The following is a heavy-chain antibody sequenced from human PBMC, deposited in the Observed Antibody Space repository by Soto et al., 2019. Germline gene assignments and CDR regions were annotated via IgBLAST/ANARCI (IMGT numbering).Heavy chain of an antibody. CDR2: IYYSGIT. D-gene: IGHD3-16*01. CDR1: GGSISSGGYY. V-gene: IGHV4-61*08. J-gene: IGHJ4*02. CDR3: ARGGVRDGNNFDS. Sequence: PSETLSLTCTVSGGSISSGGYYWTWIRQHPGKGLEWIGYIYYSGITDYNPSLKSRVTISLDTSKNQFSLKLNSVTTADAAVYYCARGGVRDGNNFDSWGQGALVTVS.